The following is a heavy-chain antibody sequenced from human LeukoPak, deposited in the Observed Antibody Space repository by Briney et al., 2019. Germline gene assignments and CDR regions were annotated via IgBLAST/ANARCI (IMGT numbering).Heavy chain of an antibody. Sequence: SETLSLTCTVSGGSISTYYWSWIRQPPGKGLEWIGYVYYSGNTNYNPSLKSRVTISVDTSKNQFSLNLSSVTAADTAVYYCARDRTGNNWFDPWGQGTLVTASS. V-gene: IGHV4-59*01. CDR2: VYYSGNT. CDR1: GGSISTYY. J-gene: IGHJ5*02. D-gene: IGHD1-1*01. CDR3: ARDRTGNNWFDP.